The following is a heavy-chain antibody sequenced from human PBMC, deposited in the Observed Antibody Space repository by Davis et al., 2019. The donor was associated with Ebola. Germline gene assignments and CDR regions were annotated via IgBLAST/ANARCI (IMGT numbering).Heavy chain of an antibody. Sequence: PSETLSLTCTVSGGSISSSSYYWSWIRQPPGKGLEWIGYIYYSGSTYYNPSLKSRVTISVDTSKNQFSLKLSSVTAADTAVYYCARACITIFGVVILSDYGMDVWGQGTTVTVSS. D-gene: IGHD3-3*01. J-gene: IGHJ6*02. V-gene: IGHV4-30-4*01. CDR2: IYYSGST. CDR3: ARACITIFGVVILSDYGMDV. CDR1: GGSISSSSYY.